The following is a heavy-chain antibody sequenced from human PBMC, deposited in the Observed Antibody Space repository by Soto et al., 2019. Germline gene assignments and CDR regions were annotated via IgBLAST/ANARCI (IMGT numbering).Heavy chain of an antibody. V-gene: IGHV1-69*06. J-gene: IGHJ5*02. D-gene: IGHD3-9*01. CDR3: ARGYYDILTGYYVGGPFDP. CDR1: GGPFSSHS. CDR2: IIPIFDTE. Sequence: GASVKVSCKTSGGPFSSHSITWVRQAPGQGLEWMGGIIPIFDTEYYAQKFQGRVTITADKSTSTAYMELSSLRSEDTAIYYCARGYYDILTGYYVGGPFDPWGQGTLVTVSS.